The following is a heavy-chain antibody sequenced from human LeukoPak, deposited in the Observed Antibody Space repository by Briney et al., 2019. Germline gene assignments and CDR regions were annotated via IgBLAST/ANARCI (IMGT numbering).Heavy chain of an antibody. D-gene: IGHD6-13*01. Sequence: SETLSLTCTVSGGSISSYYWSWIRQPAGKGLEWIGRIYSSGSTTYNPSLKSRVTISVDTSKNQFSLKLSSVTAADTAVYYCATQAFIAAALYWGQGTLVTVSS. CDR1: GGSISSYY. CDR3: ATQAFIAAALY. CDR2: IYSSGST. V-gene: IGHV4-4*07. J-gene: IGHJ4*02.